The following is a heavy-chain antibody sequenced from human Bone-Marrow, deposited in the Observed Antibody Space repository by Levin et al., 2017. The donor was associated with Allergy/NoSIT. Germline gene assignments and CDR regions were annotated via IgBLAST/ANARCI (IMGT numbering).Heavy chain of an antibody. Sequence: ASVKVSCKASGYTFTGYYMHWVRQAPGQGLEWMGRINPNSGGTNYAQKFQGRVTMTRDTSISTAYMELSRLRSDDTAVYYCARDYGGYDLEDGYWGQGTLVTVSS. CDR3: ARDYGGYDLEDGY. CDR2: INPNSGGT. V-gene: IGHV1-2*06. J-gene: IGHJ4*02. D-gene: IGHD5-12*01. CDR1: GYTFTGYY.